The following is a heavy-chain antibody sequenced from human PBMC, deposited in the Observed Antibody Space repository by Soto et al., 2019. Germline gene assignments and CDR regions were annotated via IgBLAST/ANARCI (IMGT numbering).Heavy chain of an antibody. CDR1: GFTFSNYA. V-gene: IGHV3-64*01. CDR2: ISSNGVGT. Sequence: EVQLVESGGGLVQPGGSLRLSCAASGFTFSNYAMDWVRQAPGKVLEYVSGISSNGVGTYYANSVKDRFTISRDNSKNTLYLQMGSLRAEDMAVYYCASRDQSDYYYMDVWGKGTSVTVSS. CDR3: ASRDQSDYYYMDV. J-gene: IGHJ6*03.